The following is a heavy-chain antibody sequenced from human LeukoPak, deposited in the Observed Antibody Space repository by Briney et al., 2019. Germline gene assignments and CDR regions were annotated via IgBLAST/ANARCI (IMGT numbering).Heavy chain of an antibody. CDR1: GYTFTSYD. V-gene: IGHV1-8*01. CDR3: ARQNYYDSSGYCYRTPADY. D-gene: IGHD3-22*01. Sequence: GASVKVSCKASGYTFTSYDINWVRQATGQGLEWMGWMNPNSGNTGYAQKFQGRVTMTRNTSISTAYMELSSLRSEDTAVYYCARQNYYDSSGYCYRTPADYWGQGTLVTVSS. CDR2: MNPNSGNT. J-gene: IGHJ4*02.